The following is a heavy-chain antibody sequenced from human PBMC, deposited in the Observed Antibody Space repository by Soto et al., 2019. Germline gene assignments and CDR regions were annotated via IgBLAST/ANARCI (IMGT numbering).Heavy chain of an antibody. V-gene: IGHV4-61*01. Sequence: QVQLQESGPGLVKPSETLSLTCTVSGGSVRSGSYYWSWIRQPPGKGLEWIGHIYYSGRTNYNPSLIRRVTISVDTSLNPSPPTLSAVTPAGTALDYCARAIEGWYQAHNYDGMDVWGQGTTVTVSS. J-gene: IGHJ6*02. D-gene: IGHD6-19*01. CDR2: IYYSGRT. CDR1: GGSVRSGSYY. CDR3: ARAIEGWYQAHNYDGMDV.